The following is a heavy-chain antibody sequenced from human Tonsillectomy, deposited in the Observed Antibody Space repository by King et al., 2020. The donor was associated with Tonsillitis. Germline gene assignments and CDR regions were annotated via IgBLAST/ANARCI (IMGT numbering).Heavy chain of an antibody. Sequence: LQLQESGPGLLKPSETLSLTCAVSGGSISGSDYYWGWIRQPPGKGLEWIGNIYESGTTYYNPSPKSRVTQSVDTSKNQFSLKLTSLTAADTAVYYCARHIGNYRYFFYAMDVWGQGTTVTVSS. J-gene: IGHJ6*02. CDR3: ARHIGNYRYFFYAMDV. CDR1: GGSISGSDYY. CDR2: IYESGTT. V-gene: IGHV4-39*01. D-gene: IGHD1-7*01.